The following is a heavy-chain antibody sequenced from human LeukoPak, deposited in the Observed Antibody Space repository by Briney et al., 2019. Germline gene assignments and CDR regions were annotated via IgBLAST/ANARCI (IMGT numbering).Heavy chain of an antibody. V-gene: IGHV1-18*01. Sequence: SVKVSCKATGYTFTSYGISWVRQPPGQGLEWMGWISAYNGNTNYAQKLQGRVTMTTDTSTSTAYMELRRLRSDDTAVYYCARRDRYGDYRGDYWGQGTPVTVSS. CDR1: GYTFTSYG. CDR3: ARRDRYGDYRGDY. D-gene: IGHD4-17*01. J-gene: IGHJ4*02. CDR2: ISAYNGNT.